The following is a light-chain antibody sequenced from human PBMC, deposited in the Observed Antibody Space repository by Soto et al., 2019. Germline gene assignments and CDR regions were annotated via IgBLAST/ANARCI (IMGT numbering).Light chain of an antibody. V-gene: IGKV3-15*01. J-gene: IGKJ1*01. CDR3: QQYGSSGT. CDR2: GAS. CDR1: QSVSSN. Sequence: EIEMTQSHSTLSLSPGERSTLSCRASQSVSSNLAWYQQKPGQDPRILIYGASTRATGIPARFSGSGSGTEFTLTISRLEPEDFAVYYCQQYGSSGTFGQGTKVDIK.